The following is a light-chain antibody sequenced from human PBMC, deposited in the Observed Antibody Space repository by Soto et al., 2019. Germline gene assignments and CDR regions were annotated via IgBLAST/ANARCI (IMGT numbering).Light chain of an antibody. CDR3: SSYAGSNNYV. CDR2: AVS. V-gene: IGLV2-8*01. CDR1: SSDVGGYKY. J-gene: IGLJ1*01. Sequence: QSVLTQPPSASGSPGQSGTISCTGTSSDVGGYKYVSWYQQYPGKAPKLMIYAVSERPSGVPDRFSGSKSGNTASLTVSGPQAEDEADYYCSSYAGSNNYVFGTGTKVTVL.